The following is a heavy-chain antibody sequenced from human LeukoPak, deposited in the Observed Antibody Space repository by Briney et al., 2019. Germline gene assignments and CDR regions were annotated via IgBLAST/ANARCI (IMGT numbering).Heavy chain of an antibody. CDR1: GYTFTGYY. CDR3: ARSSLWYYDFWSGFLIPDYYYYGMDV. D-gene: IGHD3-3*01. CDR2: MNPNSGNT. Sequence: ASVKVSCKASGYTFTGYYMHWVRQATGQGLEWMGWMNPNSGNTGYAQKFQGRVTMTRNTSISAAYMELSSLRSEDTAVYYCARSSLWYYDFWSGFLIPDYYYYGMDVWGQGTTVTVSS. J-gene: IGHJ6*02. V-gene: IGHV1-8*02.